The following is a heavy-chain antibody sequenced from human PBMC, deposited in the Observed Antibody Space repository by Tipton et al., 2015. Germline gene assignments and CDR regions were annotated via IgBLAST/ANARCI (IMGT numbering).Heavy chain of an antibody. J-gene: IGHJ4*02. CDR2: IYYSGST. Sequence: TLSLTCTVSGGSISSGGYYWSWIRQHPGKGLELIGYIYYSGSTYYNPSLKSRVSMSVDTSKNQISLRMMSVTAADTAVYYCARGNANSSSWHFDFWGQGTKVIVSP. V-gene: IGHV4-31*03. CDR3: ARGNANSSSWHFDF. CDR1: GGSISSGGYY. D-gene: IGHD6-13*01.